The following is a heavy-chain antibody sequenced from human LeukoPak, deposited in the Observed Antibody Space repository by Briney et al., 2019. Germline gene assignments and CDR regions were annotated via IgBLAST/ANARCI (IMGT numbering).Heavy chain of an antibody. J-gene: IGHJ4*02. CDR1: GDSISSYN. CDR3: ARDARGYSYGPFDY. V-gene: IGHV4-59*01. D-gene: IGHD5-18*01. Sequence: SESLSLTCTVAGDSISSYNWSWTRQPPGKGLEWIVYIYYSGSTNYNPSLKSRVTISVDTSKNQFSLKLSSVTAADTAVYYCARDARGYSYGPFDYWGQGTLVTVSS. CDR2: IYYSGST.